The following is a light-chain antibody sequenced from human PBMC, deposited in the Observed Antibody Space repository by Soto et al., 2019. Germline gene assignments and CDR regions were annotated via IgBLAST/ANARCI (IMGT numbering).Light chain of an antibody. Sequence: QSALTQPASVSGSPGQSITISCTGTSSDVGDYNYVSWYQQHPGKAPKLMIYEVSNRPSGVSNRFSGSKSGNTASLTISGLQAEDEAEYYCSSFTSTTTYVLFGGGTKLTVL. CDR2: EVS. CDR1: SSDVGDYNY. CDR3: SSFTSTTTYVL. J-gene: IGLJ2*01. V-gene: IGLV2-14*01.